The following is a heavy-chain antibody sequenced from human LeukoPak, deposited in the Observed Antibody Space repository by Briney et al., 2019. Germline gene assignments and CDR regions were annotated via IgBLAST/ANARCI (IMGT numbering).Heavy chain of an antibody. CDR1: GGSISSYY. Sequence: AETLSLTCTVSGGSISSYYWSWIRQPPGKGLEWIGYIYYSGSTNYNPSLKSRVTISVDTSKNQFSLKLSSVTAADAAVYYCARERCSSTSCYPWFDPWGQGTLVTVSS. D-gene: IGHD2-2*01. CDR3: ARERCSSTSCYPWFDP. J-gene: IGHJ5*02. CDR2: IYYSGST. V-gene: IGHV4-59*01.